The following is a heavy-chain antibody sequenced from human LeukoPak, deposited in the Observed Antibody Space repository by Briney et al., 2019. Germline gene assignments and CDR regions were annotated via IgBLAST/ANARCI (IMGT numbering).Heavy chain of an antibody. V-gene: IGHV3-7*01. Sequence: PGGSLRLSCAASGFTFSSYWMNWVRQAPGKGLEWVANIKQDGSEKYYVDSVKGRFTISRDNAKNSLYLQMNSLRAEDTAVYYCAREGGIVVVPAAIDYWGQGTLVTVSS. D-gene: IGHD2-2*01. CDR1: GFTFSSYW. CDR2: IKQDGSEK. J-gene: IGHJ4*02. CDR3: AREGGIVVVPAAIDY.